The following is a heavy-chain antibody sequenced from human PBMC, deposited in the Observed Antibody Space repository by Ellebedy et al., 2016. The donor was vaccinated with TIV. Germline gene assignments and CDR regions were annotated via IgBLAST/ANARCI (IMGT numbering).Heavy chain of an antibody. J-gene: IGHJ4*02. Sequence: MPGGSLRLSCTVSGGSISSSGSYWGWIRQSPRLGLEWIGSIYYSGSTYYNPSLKSRVTISVDTSNNQFSLKLTSVTAADTAVYYCASPFRQDRSGWYRLFDYWGQGTLVTVSS. CDR2: IYYSGST. D-gene: IGHD6-19*01. CDR1: GGSISSSGSY. CDR3: ASPFRQDRSGWYRLFDY. V-gene: IGHV4-39*01.